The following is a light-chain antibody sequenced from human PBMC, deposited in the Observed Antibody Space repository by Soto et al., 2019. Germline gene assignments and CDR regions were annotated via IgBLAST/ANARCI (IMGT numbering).Light chain of an antibody. Sequence: QSALTQPPSVSASPGQSVTISCTGTSSDVGSYDRVSWYQQPPGTAPKLMIYEVSNRPSGVPDRFSGSKSGNTASLTISGLQAEVEADYFCASYTTSSAFVVFGGGTKLTVL. CDR1: SSDVGSYDR. V-gene: IGLV2-18*02. CDR3: ASYTTSSAFVV. CDR2: EVS. J-gene: IGLJ2*01.